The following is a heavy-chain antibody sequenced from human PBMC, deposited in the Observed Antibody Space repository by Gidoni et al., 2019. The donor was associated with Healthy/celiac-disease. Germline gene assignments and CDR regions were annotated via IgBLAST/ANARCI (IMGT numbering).Heavy chain of an antibody. V-gene: IGHV3-23*01. CDR1: GFTFSSYA. J-gene: IGHJ6*02. CDR2: ISGSGGST. Sequence: EVQLLESGGGLVQPGGSLRLSCAASGFTFSSYAMSWVRQAPGKGLEWVSAISGSGGSTYYADSVKGRFTIARDNSKNTLYLQMNSLRAEDTAVYYCAKVVGATPVYYGMDVWGQGTTVTVSS. D-gene: IGHD1-26*01. CDR3: AKVVGATPVYYGMDV.